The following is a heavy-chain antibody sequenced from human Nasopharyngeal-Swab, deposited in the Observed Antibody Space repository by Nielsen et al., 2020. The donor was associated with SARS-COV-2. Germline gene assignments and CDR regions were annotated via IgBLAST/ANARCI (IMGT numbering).Heavy chain of an antibody. CDR3: ARGHDSSDY. D-gene: IGHD3-3*01. CDR2: INTNTGNP. Sequence: WVRQAPGQGLEWMGWINTNTGNPTYAQGFTGRFVFTVDTSVSTAYLQISSLKAEDTAVYYCARGHDSSDYWGQGTLVTVSS. V-gene: IGHV7-4-1*02. J-gene: IGHJ4*02.